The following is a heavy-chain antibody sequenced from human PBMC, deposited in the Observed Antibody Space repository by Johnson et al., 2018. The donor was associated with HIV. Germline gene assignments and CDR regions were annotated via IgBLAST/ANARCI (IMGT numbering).Heavy chain of an antibody. J-gene: IGHJ3*02. CDR3: AKDLREYYGSGIFGAFDI. CDR1: GFTFSSYA. D-gene: IGHD3-10*01. Sequence: QVQLVESGGGVVQPGRSLRLSCAASGFTFSSYAMHWVRQAPGKGLEWVAVISYDGSNKYYADSVKGRFTISRDNSKNTLYLQMSSLRAEDTAIYYCAKDLREYYGSGIFGAFDIWGQGTMVTVSS. V-gene: IGHV3-30-3*01. CDR2: ISYDGSNK.